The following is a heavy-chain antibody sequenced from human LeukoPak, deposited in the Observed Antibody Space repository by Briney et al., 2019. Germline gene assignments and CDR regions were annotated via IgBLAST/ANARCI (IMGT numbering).Heavy chain of an antibody. Sequence: GGSLRLSCAVSGFTFRNYWMSWVRQPPGKGLEWVANIKGDGSETYYVDSVKGRVTISRDNAENSLYLQMNSLRAEDTAVYYCARGTTGPDAFDIWGQGTMVTVSS. D-gene: IGHD1-1*01. CDR1: GFTFRNYW. V-gene: IGHV3-7*01. CDR3: ARGTTGPDAFDI. CDR2: IKGDGSET. J-gene: IGHJ3*02.